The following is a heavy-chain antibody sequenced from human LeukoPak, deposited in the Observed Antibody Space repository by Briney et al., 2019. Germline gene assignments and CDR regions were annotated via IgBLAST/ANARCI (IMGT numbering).Heavy chain of an antibody. Sequence: PGGSLRLSCTASGFTFGDYAMSWFRQAPGEGLEWVGFIRSKAHGGTTEYAASVKGRFTISRDDSKSIAYLQMDSLKTEDTAVYCCTRAGRYCSGGSCYSFYWGQGTLVTVSS. CDR2: IRSKAHGGTT. J-gene: IGHJ4*02. V-gene: IGHV3-49*03. CDR3: TRAGRYCSGGSCYSFY. CDR1: GFTFGDYA. D-gene: IGHD2-15*01.